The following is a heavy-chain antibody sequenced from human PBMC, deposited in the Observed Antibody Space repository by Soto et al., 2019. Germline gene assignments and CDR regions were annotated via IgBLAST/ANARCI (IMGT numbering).Heavy chain of an antibody. CDR3: AVGRLIAVPINDWFDP. CDR1: GGTFRSYA. Sequence: QVQLVQSGAEVKKPGSSVKVSCKASGGTFRSYAISWVRQAPGQGLEWMGGIIPIFGTANYAQKFQGRVTITADESTSTAYMELSSLRSEDTAVYYCAVGRLIAVPINDWFDPWGQGTLVTVSS. D-gene: IGHD6-19*01. CDR2: IIPIFGTA. J-gene: IGHJ5*02. V-gene: IGHV1-69*01.